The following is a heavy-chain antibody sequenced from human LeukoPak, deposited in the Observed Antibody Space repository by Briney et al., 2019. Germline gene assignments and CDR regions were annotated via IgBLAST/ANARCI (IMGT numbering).Heavy chain of an antibody. V-gene: IGHV4-59*01. J-gene: IGHJ4*02. CDR1: GGSISSYY. Sequence: SETLSLTCTVSGGSISSYYWSWIRLPPGKGLEWIGYIYYSGSTNCNPSLKSRVTISVDTSKNQFSLKLSSVTAADTAVYYCARGRDGPDYWGQGTLVTVSS. CDR3: ARGRDGPDY. D-gene: IGHD5-24*01. CDR2: IYYSGST.